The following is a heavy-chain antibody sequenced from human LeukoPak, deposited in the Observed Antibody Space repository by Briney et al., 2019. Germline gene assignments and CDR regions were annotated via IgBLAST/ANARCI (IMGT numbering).Heavy chain of an antibody. J-gene: IGHJ6*03. Sequence: KSSETLSLTCAVYGGSFSGYYWSWIRQPPGKGLEWIGEINHSGSANYNPSLKSRVTISVDTSKNQFSLKLSSVTAADTAVYYCARVFGSSWYFRTDYYYYYMDVWGKGTTVTISS. D-gene: IGHD6-13*01. CDR2: INHSGSA. CDR3: ARVFGSSWYFRTDYYYYYMDV. V-gene: IGHV4-34*01. CDR1: GGSFSGYY.